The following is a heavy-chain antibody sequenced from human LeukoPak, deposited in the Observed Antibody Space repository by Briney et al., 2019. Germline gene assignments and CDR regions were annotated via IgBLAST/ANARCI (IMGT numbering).Heavy chain of an antibody. V-gene: IGHV1-46*01. J-gene: IGHJ4*02. CDR2: VNPSSGRT. Sequence: AASVKVSCKASGYTFTGYYMHWVRQAPGQGLEWMGVVNPSSGRTNYAQKFQGRVTMTRDTSTSTVYMELSSLTSEDTAVYFCARQMLTGRGVDFWGQGTLVTVSS. CDR3: ARQMLTGRGVDF. D-gene: IGHD3-9*01. CDR1: GYTFTGYY.